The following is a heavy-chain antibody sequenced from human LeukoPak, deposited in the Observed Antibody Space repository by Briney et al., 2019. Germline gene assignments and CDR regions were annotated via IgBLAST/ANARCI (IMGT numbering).Heavy chain of an antibody. Sequence: ASVKVSCKASGHTFTGYSMHWVRLAPGQAREWVGWINPNSGGTNYAQKFQGRVTRTRDTSITTVYMELTSLRSDDTAVYYCARDGGGSYSVNLFDSWGQGTLVIVSS. CDR1: GHTFTGYS. CDR2: INPNSGGT. CDR3: ARDGGGSYSVNLFDS. J-gene: IGHJ5*01. V-gene: IGHV1-2*02. D-gene: IGHD1-26*01.